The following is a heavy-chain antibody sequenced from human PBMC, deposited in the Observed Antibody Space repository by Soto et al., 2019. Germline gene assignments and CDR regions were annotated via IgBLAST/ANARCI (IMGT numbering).Heavy chain of an antibody. V-gene: IGHV1-69*13. J-gene: IGHJ6*02. D-gene: IGHD5-12*01. CDR2: IIPIFGTA. CDR3: ARTSGRDGYNYETYYYYYGMDV. Sequence: SVKVSCKASGGTFSSYAISWVRQAPGQGLEWMGGIIPIFGTANYAQKFQGRVTITADESTSTAYMELSSLRSEDTAVYYCARTSGRDGYNYETYYYYYGMDVWGQGTTVTVS. CDR1: GGTFSSYA.